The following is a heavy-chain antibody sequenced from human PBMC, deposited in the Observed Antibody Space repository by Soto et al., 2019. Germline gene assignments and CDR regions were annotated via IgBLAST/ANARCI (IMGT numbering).Heavy chain of an antibody. CDR2: IGVYANT. V-gene: IGHV3-23*01. Sequence: EVELLESGGDLVQPGGSLRLSCAASGFTFSSYDMNWGRQAPGKGLEWVSAIGVYANTYYADSVKGRFTISRDDSRNTVHLQLNSLRVDDTAVYYCAKESTVGSPGDYFDSWGQGTLVTVSS. CDR1: GFTFSSYD. CDR3: AKESTVGSPGDYFDS. D-gene: IGHD1-26*01. J-gene: IGHJ4*02.